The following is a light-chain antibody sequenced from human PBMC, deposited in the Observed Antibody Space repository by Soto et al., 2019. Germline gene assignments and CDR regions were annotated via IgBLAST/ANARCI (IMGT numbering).Light chain of an antibody. CDR2: DAS. CDR1: QSVSTF. CDR3: QQRSNWPLT. Sequence: EIVLTQSPATLSLSPGERATLSCRASQSVSTFLAWYQQKPGQDPRLLIYDASNRATGIPARFSGSGSGTDFTLTISSLEPDDFALYYCQQRSNWPLTFGGGKKVEIK. V-gene: IGKV3-11*01. J-gene: IGKJ4*02.